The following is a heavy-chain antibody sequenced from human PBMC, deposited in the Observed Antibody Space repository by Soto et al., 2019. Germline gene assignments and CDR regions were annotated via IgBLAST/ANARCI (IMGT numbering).Heavy chain of an antibody. CDR1: GGTFSSYA. Sequence: GASVKVSCKASGGTFSSYAISWVRQAPGQGLEWMGGIIPIFGTANYAQKFQGRVTITADESTSTAYMELNSLRAEDTAVYYCARDVGLVVPAAIPPNHYGMDVWGQGTTVTVSS. CDR3: ARDVGLVVPAAIPPNHYGMDV. J-gene: IGHJ6*02. V-gene: IGHV1-69*13. CDR2: IIPIFGTA. D-gene: IGHD2-2*02.